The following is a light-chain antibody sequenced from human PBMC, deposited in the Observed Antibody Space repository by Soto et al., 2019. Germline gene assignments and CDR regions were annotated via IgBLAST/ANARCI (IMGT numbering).Light chain of an antibody. CDR3: CSYAGSGTLV. CDR1: SSDVGSYNL. J-gene: IGLJ2*01. Sequence: QSVLTQPASVSGSPGQSITISCTGTSSDVGSYNLVSWYQQHPGKAPKLMIYEVSKRPSGVSNRFSGSKSGNTASLTISGLQAEDEADYYCCSYAGSGTLVFGGGTQLTVL. CDR2: EVS. V-gene: IGLV2-23*02.